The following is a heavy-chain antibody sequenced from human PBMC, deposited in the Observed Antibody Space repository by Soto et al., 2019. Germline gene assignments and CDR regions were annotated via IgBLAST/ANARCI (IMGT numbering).Heavy chain of an antibody. V-gene: IGHV4-59*01. J-gene: IGHJ3*02. CDR3: ARETALDHDAFDI. CDR1: GGSISSYY. D-gene: IGHD2-21*02. Sequence: QVQLQESGPGLVKPSETLSLTCTVSGGSISSYYWSWIRQPPGKGLEWIGYIYYSGSTNYNPSLKSRVTISVDTSKTQFSLKLSSVTAADTAVYYCARETALDHDAFDIWGQGTMVTVSS. CDR2: IYYSGST.